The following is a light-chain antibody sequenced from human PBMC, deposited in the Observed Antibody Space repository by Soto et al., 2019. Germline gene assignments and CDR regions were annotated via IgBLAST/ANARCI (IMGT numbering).Light chain of an antibody. CDR2: GAG. CDR1: QRVSSTY. Sequence: EVALTQSPDTLSLFPGERATLSCRASQRVSSTYFAWYRRKPGQPPRLRIYGAGNMATGVPDRFSGSGSGTGVTVNISRLEPEDFAVYFCQQYYSAPPGFTFGPGP. J-gene: IGKJ3*01. CDR3: QQYYSAPPGFT. V-gene: IGKV3-20*01.